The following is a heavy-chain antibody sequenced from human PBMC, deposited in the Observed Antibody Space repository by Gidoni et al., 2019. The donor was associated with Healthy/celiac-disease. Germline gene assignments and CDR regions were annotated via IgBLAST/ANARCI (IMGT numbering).Heavy chain of an antibody. V-gene: IGHV3-73*02. CDR1: GFTFSGSA. J-gene: IGHJ6*02. CDR2: IRSKANSYAT. Sequence: VQLVVSGGGLVHPGGSLKLSCAASGFTFSGSAMHWVRQASGKGLEWVGRIRSKANSYATAYAASVKGRFTISRDDSKNTAYLQMNSLKTEDTAVYYCTRPRYPIEYSSFSDGMDVWGQGTTVTVSS. CDR3: TRPRYPIEYSSFSDGMDV. D-gene: IGHD6-6*01.